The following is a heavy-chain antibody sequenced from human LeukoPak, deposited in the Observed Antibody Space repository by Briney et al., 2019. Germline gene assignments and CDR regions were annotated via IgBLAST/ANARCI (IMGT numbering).Heavy chain of an antibody. CDR1: GGSISSYY. CDR3: ARLTDLGLPDAFDI. J-gene: IGHJ3*02. D-gene: IGHD1-26*01. Sequence: SETLSLTCTVSGGSISSYYWSWIRQPPGKGLEWIGYIYYSGSTNYDPSLNSRVTISVDTSKNQFSLKLSSVTAADTAVYYCARLTDLGLPDAFDIWGQGTMVTVSS. CDR2: IYYSGST. V-gene: IGHV4-59*08.